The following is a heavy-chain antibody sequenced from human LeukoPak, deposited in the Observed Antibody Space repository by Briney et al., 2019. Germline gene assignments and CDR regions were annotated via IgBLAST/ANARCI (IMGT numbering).Heavy chain of an antibody. V-gene: IGHV3-13*01. Sequence: PGGSLRLSCAASGFTFSSYDMHWVRQATGKGLEWVSAIGTAGDTYYPGSVKGRFTISRENAKNYLYLQMNRLRAGDTAVYYCARGRSGFGDYHNWYFDLWGRGTLVTVSS. CDR2: IGTAGDT. CDR1: GFTFSSYD. CDR3: ARGRSGFGDYHNWYFDL. J-gene: IGHJ2*01. D-gene: IGHD3-10*01.